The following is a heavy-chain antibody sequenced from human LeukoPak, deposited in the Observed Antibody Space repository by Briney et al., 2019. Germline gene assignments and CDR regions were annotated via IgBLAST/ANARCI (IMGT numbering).Heavy chain of an antibody. Sequence: GGSLRLSCAASGFTFSSYAMSWVRQAPGKGLEWVSYISGSSSTIYYADSVKGRFTTSRDNAKNSLYLQMNSLRDEDTAVYYCARGAGRGGYYFDYWSQGTLVSVSS. J-gene: IGHJ4*02. D-gene: IGHD6-13*01. CDR1: GFTFSSYA. CDR2: ISGSSSTI. CDR3: ARGAGRGGYYFDY. V-gene: IGHV3-48*02.